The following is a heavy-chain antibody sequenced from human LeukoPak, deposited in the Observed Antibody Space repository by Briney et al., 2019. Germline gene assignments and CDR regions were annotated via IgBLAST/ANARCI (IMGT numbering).Heavy chain of an antibody. D-gene: IGHD6-6*01. V-gene: IGHV3-11*06. CDR2: ISSSSSYT. J-gene: IGHJ4*02. CDR1: GFTFSDYY. CDR3: QGGEDSSSSGDY. Sequence: GGSLRLSCAASGFTFSDYYMSWIRQAPGKGLEWGSYISSSSSYTNYADSVKGRFTISRDNAKNSLYLQMSSLRAEDTAVYYCQGGEDSSSSGDYWGQGTLVTVSS.